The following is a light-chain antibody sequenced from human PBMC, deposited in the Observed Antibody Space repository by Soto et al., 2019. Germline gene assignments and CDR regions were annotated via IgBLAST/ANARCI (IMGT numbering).Light chain of an antibody. J-gene: IGKJ1*01. Sequence: EIEMTQSPATLSVSPGERATLSCRASQSVTNNLAWYQQKPGQAPRLLIYGASTRATGIPARFSGSGSGTEFTLTISSLQSEDFAVYYCQQYNNWPKTXGQGTKVDIK. CDR2: GAS. V-gene: IGKV3-15*01. CDR3: QQYNNWPKT. CDR1: QSVTNN.